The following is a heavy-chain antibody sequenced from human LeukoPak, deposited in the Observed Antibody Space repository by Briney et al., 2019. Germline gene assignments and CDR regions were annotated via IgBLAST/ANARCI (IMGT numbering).Heavy chain of an antibody. Sequence: SETLSLTCAVYGGSFSGYYWSWIRQPSGKGLEWIGEINHSGSTNYDPSLKSRVTISVDTSKNQFSLKLSSVTAADTAVYYCARSMVRGVNWFDPWGQGTLVTVSS. V-gene: IGHV4-34*01. D-gene: IGHD3-10*01. J-gene: IGHJ5*02. CDR1: GGSFSGYY. CDR3: ARSMVRGVNWFDP. CDR2: INHSGST.